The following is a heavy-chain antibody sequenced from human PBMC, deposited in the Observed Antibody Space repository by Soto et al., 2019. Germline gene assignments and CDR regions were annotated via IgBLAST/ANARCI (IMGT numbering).Heavy chain of an antibody. Sequence: HPGGSLRLSCAASGFTFSSYWMSWVRQAPGKGLEWVANIKQDGSEKYYVDSVKGRFTISRDNAKNSLYLQMNSLRAEDTAVYYCARVRIAARHTLFDYWGQGTLVTVSS. CDR1: GFTFSSYW. CDR3: ARVRIAARHTLFDY. V-gene: IGHV3-7*01. D-gene: IGHD6-6*01. CDR2: IKQDGSEK. J-gene: IGHJ4*02.